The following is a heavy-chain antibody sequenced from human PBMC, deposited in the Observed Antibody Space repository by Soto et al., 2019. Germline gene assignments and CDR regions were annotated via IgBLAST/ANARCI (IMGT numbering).Heavy chain of an antibody. D-gene: IGHD2-2*01. CDR2: IIPMLTVT. CDR3: SIGSWSAETFDV. Sequence: QVHLVQSGAEVKKPGSSVKVSCKAAGGTFSTYTLIWVRQAPGQGLEWMGRIIPMLTVTNSAQKFQGRVTLTADKSTNTAFMELTSLRSDDTAVYYGSIGSWSAETFDVWGQGTMVTVSS. J-gene: IGHJ3*01. V-gene: IGHV1-69*02. CDR1: GGTFSTYT.